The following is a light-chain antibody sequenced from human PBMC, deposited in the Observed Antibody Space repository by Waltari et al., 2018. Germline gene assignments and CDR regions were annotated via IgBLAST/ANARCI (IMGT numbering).Light chain of an antibody. CDR2: RDD. CDR3: VVWDDTLSAWV. V-gene: IGLV1-47*01. Sequence: QSVVTQPPSTSGTPGQRVTLSCSGGTSHIAQNYVMWYQQIPGTAPRLLIHRDDERPSGVPDRFSGSKSGISASLAISGLRSEDEADYYCVVWDDTLSAWVFGGGTKLTVL. J-gene: IGLJ3*02. CDR1: TSHIAQNY.